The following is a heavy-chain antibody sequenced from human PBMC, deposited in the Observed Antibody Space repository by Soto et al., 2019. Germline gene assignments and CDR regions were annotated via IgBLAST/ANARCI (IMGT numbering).Heavy chain of an antibody. Sequence: EALRLESGGGLVQPGGSLRLSCAASGFTFNTFAMTWVRQAPGKGLEWVSALSGSGSLSYYADSVKGRFTISRDNSKNTMYLQMTNLRVDETAVDFCARDRGGDLDSWGQGTLVTVSS. CDR3: ARDRGGDLDS. CDR1: GFTFNTFA. J-gene: IGHJ4*02. D-gene: IGHD2-15*01. V-gene: IGHV3-23*01. CDR2: LSGSGSLS.